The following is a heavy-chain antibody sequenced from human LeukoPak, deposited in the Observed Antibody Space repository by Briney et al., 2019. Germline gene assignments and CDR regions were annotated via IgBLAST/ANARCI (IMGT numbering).Heavy chain of an antibody. CDR3: ARDYWSDDKYSGSDDAFDI. D-gene: IGHD1-26*01. CDR2: ISSSSSYI. Sequence: GGSLRLSCAASGFTFSSYSMNWVRQAPGKGLEWVSSISSSSSYIYYADSVKGRFTISRDNAKNSLYLQMNSLRAEDTAVYYCARDYWSDDKYSGSDDAFDIWGQGTMVTVSS. J-gene: IGHJ3*02. CDR1: GFTFSSYS. V-gene: IGHV3-21*01.